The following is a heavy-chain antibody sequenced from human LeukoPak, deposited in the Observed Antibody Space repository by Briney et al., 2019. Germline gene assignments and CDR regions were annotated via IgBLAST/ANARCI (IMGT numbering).Heavy chain of an antibody. CDR1: GLTFSNAW. Sequence: GGSLRLSCAASGLTFSNAWMNWVRQAPGKGLEWGGRIKSKKDGGTTDYAAPVKGRFTISRDDSKNTLYLQMNSLKTEDTAVYYCTTADGGYDFWRADYFDYWGQGTLVTVSS. D-gene: IGHD3-3*01. CDR3: TTADGGYDFWRADYFDY. J-gene: IGHJ4*02. V-gene: IGHV3-15*01. CDR2: IKSKKDGGTT.